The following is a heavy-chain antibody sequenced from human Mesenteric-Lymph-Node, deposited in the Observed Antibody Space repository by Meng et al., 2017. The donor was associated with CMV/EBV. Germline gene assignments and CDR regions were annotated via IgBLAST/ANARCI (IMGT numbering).Heavy chain of an antibody. CDR1: GGSISSSSYH. Sequence: GSLRLSCTVSGGSISSSSYHWGWIRQPPGKGLEWIGSIYYSGSIYYHPSLKSRVTISLDTSKNHFSLRLSSVTAADTALYYCARDRRPYCTDTTCLDAFDIWGQGTVVTVSS. J-gene: IGHJ3*02. CDR3: ARDRRPYCTDTTCLDAFDI. V-gene: IGHV4-39*07. CDR2: IYYSGSI. D-gene: IGHD2-8*02.